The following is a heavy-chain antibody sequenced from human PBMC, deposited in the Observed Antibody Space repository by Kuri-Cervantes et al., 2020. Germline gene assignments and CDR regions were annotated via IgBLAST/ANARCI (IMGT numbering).Heavy chain of an antibody. V-gene: IGHV3-30*02. CDR3: MVAASTTDY. CDR1: GFTFSSYG. J-gene: IGHJ4*02. CDR2: IWYDGSNK. D-gene: IGHD6-13*01. Sequence: GESLKISCAASGFTFSSYGMHWVRQAPGKGLEWVAVIWYDGSNKYYADTVKGRFTISRDNSKNTLYMEMNRVKTDDTAVYFCMVAASTTDYWGQGTLVTVSS.